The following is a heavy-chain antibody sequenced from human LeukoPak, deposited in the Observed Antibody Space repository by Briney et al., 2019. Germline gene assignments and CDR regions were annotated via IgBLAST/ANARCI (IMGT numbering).Heavy chain of an antibody. V-gene: IGHV3-21*01. J-gene: IGHJ4*02. CDR2: ISSSSSYI. CDR3: ARGNGQDIHPGIAAAGTRATILDY. D-gene: IGHD6-13*01. Sequence: PGGSLRLSCAASGFTFSSYSMNWVRQAPGKGLEWVSSISSSSSYIYYADSVKGRFTISRDNAKNSLYLQMNSLRAEDTAVYYCARGNGQDIHPGIAAAGTRATILDYWGQGTLVTVSS. CDR1: GFTFSSYS.